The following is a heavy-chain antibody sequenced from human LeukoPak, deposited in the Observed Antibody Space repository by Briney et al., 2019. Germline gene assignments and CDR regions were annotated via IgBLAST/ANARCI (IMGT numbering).Heavy chain of an antibody. D-gene: IGHD6-19*01. J-gene: IGHJ4*02. CDR3: ARGDGWGDAVDGMGY. Sequence: SETLSLTCTVSGASITDYYWTWIRQPPGKGLEWVGHIYYSRSTEYNPSLKSRVTMSVDTSQNQFSLILNSVTAADTAMYFCARGDGWGDAVDGMGYWGQGILVTVSS. V-gene: IGHV4-59*01. CDR2: IYYSRST. CDR1: GASITDYY.